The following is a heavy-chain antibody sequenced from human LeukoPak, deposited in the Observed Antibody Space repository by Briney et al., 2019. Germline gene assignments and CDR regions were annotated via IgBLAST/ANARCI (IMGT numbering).Heavy chain of an antibody. Sequence: SETLSLTCAVYGGSFSGYYWSWIRQPPGKGLEWIGEINHSGSTNYNPSLKSRVTISVDTSKNQFSLKLSSVTAADTAVNYCARGLWGYFTMYYYFDYWGQGTLVTVSS. D-gene: IGHD3-3*01. CDR2: INHSGST. V-gene: IGHV4-34*01. J-gene: IGHJ4*02. CDR1: GGSFSGYY. CDR3: ARGLWGYFTMYYYFDY.